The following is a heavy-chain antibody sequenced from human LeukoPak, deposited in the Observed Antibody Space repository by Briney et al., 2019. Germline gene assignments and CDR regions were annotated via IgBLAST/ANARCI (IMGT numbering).Heavy chain of an antibody. CDR1: GFTFTDYW. D-gene: IGHD1-26*01. CDR3: ARVGTWELQRVFDY. CDR2: IHKAGTES. J-gene: IGHJ4*02. Sequence: GGSLRLSCAASGFTFTDYWMTWVRQVPGKGLEWVANIHKAGTESYYVDSVKGRFAISRDNAKNSLYLQLSSLRADDTAVYYCARVGTWELQRVFDYWGQGTLVTVSS. V-gene: IGHV3-7*01.